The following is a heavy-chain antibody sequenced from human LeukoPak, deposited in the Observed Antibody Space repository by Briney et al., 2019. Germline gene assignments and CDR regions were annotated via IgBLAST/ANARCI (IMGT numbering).Heavy chain of an antibody. CDR2: IYYSGST. J-gene: IGHJ4*02. CDR3: ARGYYYDSSGYYPVDY. CDR1: GGFIRRCDYY. V-gene: IGHV4-30-4*01. Sequence: SQTLPLTRTVSGGFIRRCDYYWSWIRQPPGKGLEWIGYIYYSGSTYYNLPLKSRVHISVDTSKNQFSLKLSSVTAADTAVYYCARGYYYDSSGYYPVDYWGQGTLVTVSS. D-gene: IGHD3-22*01.